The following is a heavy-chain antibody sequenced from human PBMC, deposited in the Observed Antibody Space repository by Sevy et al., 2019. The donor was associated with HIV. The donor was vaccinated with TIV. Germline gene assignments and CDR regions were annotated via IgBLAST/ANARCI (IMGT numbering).Heavy chain of an antibody. CDR1: GGSISSSSYY. J-gene: IGHJ5*02. CDR3: ARVWVYCSGGSCLKNWFDP. D-gene: IGHD2-15*01. V-gene: IGHV4-39*01. Sequence: SETLSLTCTVSGGSISSSSYYWGWIRQPPGKGLEWIGSIYYSGSTYYNPSLKSRVTISVDTSKNQFSLKLSSVTAAETAVYYCARVWVYCSGGSCLKNWFDPWGQGTLVTVSS. CDR2: IYYSGST.